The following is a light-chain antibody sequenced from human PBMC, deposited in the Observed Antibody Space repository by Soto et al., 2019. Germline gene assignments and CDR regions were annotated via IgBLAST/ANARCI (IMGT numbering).Light chain of an antibody. V-gene: IGKV1-27*01. CDR1: QGIRNY. Sequence: DIQMTQSPSSLSASVGDRVTISCRASQGIRNYSAWFQQKPGKVPKLLIYAASTLEPGVPSRFSGSGSGTDFTLTINNLQPEDGATYYCQKYNSDPPWTFGQGTKLEIK. CDR2: AAS. CDR3: QKYNSDPPWT. J-gene: IGKJ1*01.